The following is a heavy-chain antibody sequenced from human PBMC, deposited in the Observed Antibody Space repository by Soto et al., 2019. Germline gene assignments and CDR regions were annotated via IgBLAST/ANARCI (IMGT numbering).Heavy chain of an antibody. D-gene: IGHD3-3*01. CDR1: GFTFSSYA. V-gene: IGHV3-30-3*01. J-gene: IGHJ4*02. Sequence: QVQLVESGGGVVQPGRSLRLSCAASGFTFSSYAMHWVRQAPGKGLEWVAVISYDGSNKYYADSVKGRFTISRDNSKNTLYLQMNSLRAEDTAVYYCARAGVGVAGFDYWGQGTLVTVSS. CDR2: ISYDGSNK. CDR3: ARAGVGVAGFDY.